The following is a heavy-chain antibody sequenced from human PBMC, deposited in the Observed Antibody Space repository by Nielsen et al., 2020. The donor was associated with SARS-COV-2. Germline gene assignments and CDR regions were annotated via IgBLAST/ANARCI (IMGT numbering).Heavy chain of an antibody. D-gene: IGHD3-16*02. Sequence: ASVKVSCKASGYSFTNYDINWVRQATGQGLEWMGWMNPKTGTAGYAQKFQGRLTMTRNTSISTAYMELSSLRSEDTAVYYCARGRESYDYVWGSYRYRGYYFDYWGQGTLGTVSS. V-gene: IGHV1-8*01. CDR1: GYSFTNYD. J-gene: IGHJ4*02. CDR3: ARGRESYDYVWGSYRYRGYYFDY. CDR2: MNPKTGTA.